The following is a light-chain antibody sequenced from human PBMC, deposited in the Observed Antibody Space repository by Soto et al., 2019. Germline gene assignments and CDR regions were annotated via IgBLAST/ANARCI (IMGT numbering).Light chain of an antibody. Sequence: HVTQSTTTLSASVGDRVTIACPACQSISSWLAWYQQTPGKAPKLLIYDASSLESGVPPRFSGSRSGTEFTLTITSLQPDDFATYYCQQYHADPWPFGQGTIVDVK. V-gene: IGKV1-5*01. CDR1: QSISSW. J-gene: IGKJ1*01. CDR3: QQYHADPWP. CDR2: DAS.